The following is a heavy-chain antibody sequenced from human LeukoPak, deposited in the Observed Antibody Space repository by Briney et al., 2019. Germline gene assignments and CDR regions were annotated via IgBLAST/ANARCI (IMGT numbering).Heavy chain of an antibody. V-gene: IGHV1-8*03. D-gene: IGHD1-1*01. CDR1: GYTFTSYD. CDR3: ARELERDAFDI. CDR2: MNPNSGNT. Sequence: GASVKVSCKASGYTFTSYDINWVRQATGQGLEWMGWMNPNSGNTGYAQKFQGRVTITRNTSISTAYMELSSLGSEDTAVYYCARELERDAFDIWGQGTMVTVSS. J-gene: IGHJ3*02.